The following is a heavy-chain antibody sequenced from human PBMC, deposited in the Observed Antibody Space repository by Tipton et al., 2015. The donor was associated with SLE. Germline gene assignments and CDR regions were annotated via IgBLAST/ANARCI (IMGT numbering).Heavy chain of an antibody. Sequence: QLVQSGGAVVQPGTSLRLSCAASGFTFSSYALSWVRRAPGKGLEWVSAISGGGGSTYYADFVKGRFSISIDKSKKTLFLQMNSLRVDDTATYYCAKFEKTTDFYLDSWGQGTLVSVSS. CDR1: GFTFSSYA. J-gene: IGHJ4*02. V-gene: IGHV3-23*04. CDR3: AKFEKTTDFYLDS. CDR2: ISGGGGST. D-gene: IGHD1/OR15-1a*01.